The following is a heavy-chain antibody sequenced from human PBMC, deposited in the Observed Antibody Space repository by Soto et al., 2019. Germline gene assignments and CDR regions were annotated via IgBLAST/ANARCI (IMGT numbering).Heavy chain of an antibody. CDR2: ISYDGSNK. CDR1: GFSLSSYG. V-gene: IGHV3-30*18. CDR3: AKDYLH. J-gene: IGHJ4*02. Sequence: GGSLRLSCAASGFSLSSYGMHWVRQAPGKGLEWVAVISYDGSNKYYADSVKGRFTISRDNSKNTLYLQMNSLRAEDTAVYYCAKDYLHWGQGTLVTVSS.